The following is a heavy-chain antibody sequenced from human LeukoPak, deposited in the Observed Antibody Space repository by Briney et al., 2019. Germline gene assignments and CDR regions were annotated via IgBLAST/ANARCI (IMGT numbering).Heavy chain of an antibody. V-gene: IGHV1-69*13. CDR1: GGTFSSYA. CDR3: ATVPWEGDYRGYYYYYMDV. Sequence: ASVKVSCKASGGTFSSYAISWVRQAPGQGLEWMGGIIPIFGTANYAQKFQGRVTITADESTSTAYMELSSLRSEDTAVYYCATVPWEGDYRGYYYYYMDVWGKGTTVTISS. CDR2: IIPIFGTA. D-gene: IGHD4-17*01. J-gene: IGHJ6*03.